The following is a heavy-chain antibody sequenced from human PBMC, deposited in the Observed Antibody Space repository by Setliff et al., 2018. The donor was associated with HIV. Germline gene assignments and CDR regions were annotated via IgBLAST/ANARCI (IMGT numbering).Heavy chain of an antibody. Sequence: SVKVSCKASGGTFDRSVFSWVRQAPGQGLQWMGRFIPMFGVKKYAQAFQSRVTITADRSTSTVHMELRSLRSEDTAVYYCARELKGVYDSWGSSDPPYYFDNWGQGTLVTVSS. CDR2: FIPMFGVK. V-gene: IGHV1-69*04. J-gene: IGHJ4*02. CDR3: ARELKGVYDSWGSSDPPYYFDN. CDR1: GGTFDRSV. D-gene: IGHD3-16*01.